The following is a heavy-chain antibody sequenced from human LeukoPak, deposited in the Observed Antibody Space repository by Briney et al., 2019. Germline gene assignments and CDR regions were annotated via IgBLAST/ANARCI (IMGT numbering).Heavy chain of an antibody. CDR3: ARPRSDSGYYYYYMDV. J-gene: IGHJ6*03. V-gene: IGHV4-39*01. CDR1: GGSISSSSYY. D-gene: IGHD3/OR15-3a*01. Sequence: SETLSLTCTVSGGSISSSSYYWGWIRQPPGKGLEWIGSIYYSGSTYYNPSLKSRVTISVDTSKNQFSLKLSSVTAADTAVYYCARPRSDSGYYYYYMDVWGKGTTVTVSS. CDR2: IYYSGST.